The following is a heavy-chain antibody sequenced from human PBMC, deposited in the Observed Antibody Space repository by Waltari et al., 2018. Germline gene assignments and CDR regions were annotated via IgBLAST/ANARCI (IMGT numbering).Heavy chain of an antibody. J-gene: IGHJ6*03. CDR2: IYYTGTT. CDR1: GGSLTGYS. D-gene: IGHD3-3*01. V-gene: IGHV4-59*01. Sequence: QVQLQESGPGLVKPSETLSLTRSVSGGSLTGYSWSWIRQSPGMGLEWIGYIYYTGTTNNNPSLKSRVTLSLDTSKTQFSLKLNSVTAADTAVYYCARGANFWSRFSYWYMDVWGKGTPVTISS. CDR3: ARGANFWSRFSYWYMDV.